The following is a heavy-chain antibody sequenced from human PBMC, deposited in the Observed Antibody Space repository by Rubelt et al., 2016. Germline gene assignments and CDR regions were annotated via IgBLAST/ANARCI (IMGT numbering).Heavy chain of an antibody. CDR1: GGSFSGYY. J-gene: IGHJ4*02. V-gene: IGHV4-34*01. CDR3: ARFGVVTLFDY. Sequence: QVQLQQWGAGLLKPSETLSLTCAVYGGSFSGYYWSWIRQPPGKGLEWIGEINHSGSTNYNPSRKVGVTLSVDTSKNQFSLKLRSVTAADTAVYYCARFGVVTLFDYWGQGTLVTVSS. D-gene: IGHD3-3*01. CDR2: INHSGST.